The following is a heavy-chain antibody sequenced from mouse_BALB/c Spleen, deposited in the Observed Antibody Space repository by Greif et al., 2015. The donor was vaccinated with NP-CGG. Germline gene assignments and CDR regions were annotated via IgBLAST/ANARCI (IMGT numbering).Heavy chain of an antibody. CDR3: ARGDYRYEGYFDV. Sequence: SGAELARPGASVKLFCKASGYTFTSYWVPWVKQRPGQGLGWIGAIFSGDGDTRYTQKFKGKATLTADKSSSTAYMQLSSLASEDSAVYYCARGDYRYEGYFDVWGAGTTVTVSS. CDR1: GYTFTSYW. V-gene: IGHV1-87*01. CDR2: IFSGDGDT. J-gene: IGHJ1*01. D-gene: IGHD2-14*01.